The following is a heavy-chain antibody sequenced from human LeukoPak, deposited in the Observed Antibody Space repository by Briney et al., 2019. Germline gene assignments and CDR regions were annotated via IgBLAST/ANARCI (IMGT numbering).Heavy chain of an antibody. CDR1: GYTFTVYY. CDR3: ARVGSGSYDC. J-gene: IGHJ4*02. V-gene: IGHV1-2*02. Sequence: ASVTVSCTASGYTFTVYYMHWVRQAPGQGLEWMGWINPDSGVTKYAQKFQGRVTMTRDTSISTAYMELSRLLSDDTAVYYCARVGSGSYDCWGQGTLVTVSS. D-gene: IGHD1-26*01. CDR2: INPDSGVT.